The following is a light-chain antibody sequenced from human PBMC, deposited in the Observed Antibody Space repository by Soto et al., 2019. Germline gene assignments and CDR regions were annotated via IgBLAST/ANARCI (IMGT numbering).Light chain of an antibody. CDR3: QSYDSSLSAYYV. CDR2: SNN. V-gene: IGLV1-47*02. J-gene: IGLJ1*01. Sequence: QSALTQPPSASGTPGQRVTISCSGSSSNIGSNYVYWYQQLPGTAPKLLIYSNNQRPSGVPDRFSGSKSGTSASLAITGLQAEDEADYYCQSYDSSLSAYYVFGTGTKVTVL. CDR1: SSNIGSNY.